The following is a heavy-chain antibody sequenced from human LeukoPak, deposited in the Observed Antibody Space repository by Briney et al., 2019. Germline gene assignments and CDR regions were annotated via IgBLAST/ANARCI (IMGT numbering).Heavy chain of an antibody. Sequence: GGSLRLSCVVSGITFSGYSMIWVRQAPGKGLEWLSFMTTSGNTIFYAESVKDRFTTSRDNAKKSLYLQMNSLRDEDTAVYYCARVGGATAVTMYFEYWGQGTLVTVTS. CDR3: ARVGGATAVTMYFEY. D-gene: IGHD1-26*01. J-gene: IGHJ4*02. CDR1: GITFSGYS. V-gene: IGHV3-48*02. CDR2: MTTSGNTI.